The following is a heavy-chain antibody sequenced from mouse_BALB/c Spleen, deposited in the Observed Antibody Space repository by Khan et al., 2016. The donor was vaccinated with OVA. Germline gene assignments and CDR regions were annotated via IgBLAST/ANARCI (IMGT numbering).Heavy chain of an antibody. J-gene: IGHJ2*01. CDR3: ERRGGGCEFEY. CDR2: INPYSGYP. Sequence: QVQLQQSGAELAKPGASVKMSCKASGYTFTNSWILWVKQRPAQGLEWIGYINPYSGYPNYKQDFKDKATLTLDKSSSTAHMQLSSLTSEDSAVDYGERRGGGCEFEYWGQGTTVTVSA. CDR1: GYTFTNSW. D-gene: IGHD1-1*02. V-gene: IGHV1-7*01.